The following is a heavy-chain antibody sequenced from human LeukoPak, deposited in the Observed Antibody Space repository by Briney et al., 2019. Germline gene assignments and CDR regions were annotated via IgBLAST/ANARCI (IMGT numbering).Heavy chain of an antibody. CDR3: ATLTTSYYYDSSGYHAPVWSYGMDV. J-gene: IGHJ6*02. V-gene: IGHV1-2*02. CDR2: INPNSGGT. D-gene: IGHD3-22*01. CDR1: GYTFTGYY. Sequence: GASVKVSCKASGYTFTGYYTHWVRQAPGQGLEWMGWINPNSGGTNYAQKFQGRVTMTRDTSISTAYMELSRLRSDDTAVYYCATLTTSYYYDSSGYHAPVWSYGMDVWGQGTTVTVSS.